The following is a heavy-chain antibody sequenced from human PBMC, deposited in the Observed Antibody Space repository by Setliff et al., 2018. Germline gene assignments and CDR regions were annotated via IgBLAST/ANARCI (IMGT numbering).Heavy chain of an antibody. J-gene: IGHJ5*02. V-gene: IGHV1-2*04. D-gene: IGHD3-22*01. CDR2: INPNSGGT. CDR1: GYTFTGYY. CDR3: ARDSGYYYDSSGRNWFDP. Sequence: VSVKVSCKASGYTFTGYYMHWVRQAPGQGLEWMGWINPNSGGTNYAQKFQGWVTMTRDTSISTAYMELSRLRSDDTAVYYCARDSGYYYDSSGRNWFDPWGQGTLVTVSS.